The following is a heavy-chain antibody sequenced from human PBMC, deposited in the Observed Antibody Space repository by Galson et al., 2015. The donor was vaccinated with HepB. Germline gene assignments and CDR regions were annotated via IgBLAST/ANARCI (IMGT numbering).Heavy chain of an antibody. V-gene: IGHV1-2*06. CDR2: INPDTGGA. CDR1: GYPFTGYL. CDR3: ASGEYGDYDFDY. J-gene: IGHJ4*02. Sequence: SVKVSCKASGYPFTGYLMHWVRHAPGRGPEWMGRINPDTGGADFAQDFQGRVTMTRDTSVTTAYMVLNRLRPEDTAVYYCASGEYGDYDFDYWGQGTLVIVSS. D-gene: IGHD4-17*01.